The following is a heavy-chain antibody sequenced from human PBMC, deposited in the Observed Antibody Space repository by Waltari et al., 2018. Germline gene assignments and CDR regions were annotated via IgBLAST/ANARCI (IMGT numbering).Heavy chain of an antibody. J-gene: IGHJ4*02. V-gene: IGHV3-23*01. CDR3: AKTAGGDKGGDY. CDR1: GFTFSSYA. D-gene: IGHD4-17*01. CDR2: ISGSGGST. Sequence: EVQLLESGGGLVQPGGSLSLSCAASGFTFSSYAMSWVRQAPGKGREWVSAISGSGGSTYSADSVKGRFTISRDNSKNTLYLQMNSLRAEDTAVYYCAKTAGGDKGGDYWGQGTLVTVSS.